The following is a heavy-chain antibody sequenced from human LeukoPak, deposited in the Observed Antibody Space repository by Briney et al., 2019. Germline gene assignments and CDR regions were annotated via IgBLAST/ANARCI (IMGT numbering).Heavy chain of an antibody. D-gene: IGHD1-26*01. Sequence: WEPLSLTCTVSGGSISTYYWSWIRKPPGKGLEWIAFVYQSGNTRYNPSLKSRVTISAGTSKNQFSMRVRSVTAADTAVYYCARHGGSLGYFDNWGQGTLVTVSA. J-gene: IGHJ4*02. V-gene: IGHV4-59*08. CDR2: VYQSGNT. CDR1: GGSISTYY. CDR3: ARHGGSLGYFDN.